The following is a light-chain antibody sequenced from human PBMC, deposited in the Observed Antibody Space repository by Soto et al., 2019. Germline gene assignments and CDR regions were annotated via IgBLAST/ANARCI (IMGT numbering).Light chain of an antibody. V-gene: IGKV1-39*01. J-gene: IGKJ1*01. Sequence: DIQMTQSPSSLSASVGDRVTITCRSSQSINNYLNWYQQRPGKAPKVIIYDASSLQSGVPSRLSGSGSGTDFTLTISNLQPEDFATYYCQQGFSAPPWTFGQGTKVEI. CDR1: QSINNY. CDR3: QQGFSAPPWT. CDR2: DAS.